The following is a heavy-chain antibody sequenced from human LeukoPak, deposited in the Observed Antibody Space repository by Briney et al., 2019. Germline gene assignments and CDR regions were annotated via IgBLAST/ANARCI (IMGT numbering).Heavy chain of an antibody. V-gene: IGHV3-53*01. J-gene: IGHJ4*02. CDR2: IYSGGDT. CDR3: AKFRFVFVTIVDY. D-gene: IGHD3-10*02. Sequence: GGSLRLSCAASGFFFSNNYMSWVRQAPGKGLEWVSVIYSGGDTYYADSVTGRFTISRDNSKNTLYLQMNSLRAEDTAVYYCAKFRFVFVTIVDYWGQGTLVTVSS. CDR1: GFFFSNNY.